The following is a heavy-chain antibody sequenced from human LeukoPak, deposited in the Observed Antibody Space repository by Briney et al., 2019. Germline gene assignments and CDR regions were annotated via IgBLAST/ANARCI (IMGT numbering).Heavy chain of an antibody. D-gene: IGHD2-2*01. V-gene: IGHV4-4*07. J-gene: IGHJ4*02. CDR3: ARDLHSTSCYDY. Sequence: SETLSLTCTVSGGSISSYYWSWIRQPAGKGLEWIGRIYTGGSANYNPSLKSRVTMSVDTSKNQFSLKLSSVTAADTAVYYCARDLHSTSCYDYWGQGTLVTVSS. CDR2: IYTGGSA. CDR1: GGSISSYY.